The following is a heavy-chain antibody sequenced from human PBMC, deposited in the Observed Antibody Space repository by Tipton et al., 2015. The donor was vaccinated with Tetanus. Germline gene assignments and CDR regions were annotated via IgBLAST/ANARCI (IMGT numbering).Heavy chain of an antibody. CDR1: GGSISTYY. Sequence: TPSLTCTVSGGSISTYYWSWIRQPAGKGLEWIGRIYTSGSTNYNPSLKRRVTMSVDTSNNQFSLKLSFVTAADTAVYYCARDVWRYYDSSGYQDHDAFDIWGQGTMVTVSS. CDR3: ARDVWRYYDSSGYQDHDAFDI. J-gene: IGHJ3*02. V-gene: IGHV4-4*07. CDR2: IYTSGST. D-gene: IGHD3-22*01.